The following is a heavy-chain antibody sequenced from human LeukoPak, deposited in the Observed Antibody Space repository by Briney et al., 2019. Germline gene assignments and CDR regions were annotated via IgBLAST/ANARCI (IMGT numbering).Heavy chain of an antibody. Sequence: PSETLSLTCTVSGGSISSSSYYWGWIRQPPGKGLEWIGNIYYSGSTYYNPSLKSRVTISVYTSKNQFSLKLSSVTAADTAVYYCARTRSGLGELRGDFDYWGQGTLVTVSS. CDR2: IYYSGST. CDR3: ARTRSGLGELRGDFDY. J-gene: IGHJ4*02. V-gene: IGHV4-39*01. D-gene: IGHD3-10*01. CDR1: GGSISSSSYY.